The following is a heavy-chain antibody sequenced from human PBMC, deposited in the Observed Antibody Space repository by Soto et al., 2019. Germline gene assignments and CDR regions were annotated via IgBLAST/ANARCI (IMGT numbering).Heavy chain of an antibody. CDR1: GFTFNSYA. J-gene: IGHJ4*02. CDR2: IAYDGSTE. Sequence: QVQLVESGGGVVQPGRSLRLSCAASGFTFNSYAMNWVRQAPGKGLEWVSVIAYDGSTEYYADSVRGRVTISRDNSKNTRTLQRNSRRAEDTAVYYCARTWVDFVVVRIPRAGGVNDNWGQGTLVTVSS. D-gene: IGHD2-15*01. V-gene: IGHV3-30-3*01. CDR3: ARTWVDFVVVRIPRAGGVNDN.